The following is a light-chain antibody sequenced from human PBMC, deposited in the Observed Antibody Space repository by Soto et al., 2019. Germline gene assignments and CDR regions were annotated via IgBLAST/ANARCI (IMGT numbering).Light chain of an antibody. V-gene: IGKV1-39*01. Sequence: DIQMTQSPSSLSASVGDRVTITCRASQSISSYLNWYQQKPGKAPKLLIYAASSLQSGVPSRFSGSGSGADFTLTISSLQPEDFATYYCQNFRSSAISFGGGTKVDIK. CDR3: QNFRSSAIS. CDR2: AAS. J-gene: IGKJ4*01. CDR1: QSISSY.